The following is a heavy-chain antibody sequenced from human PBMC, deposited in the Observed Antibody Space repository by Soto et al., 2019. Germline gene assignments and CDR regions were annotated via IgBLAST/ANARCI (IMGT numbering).Heavy chain of an antibody. V-gene: IGHV1-69*08. Sequence: QVHLVQSGAEVKKPGSSVKVSCKASGGTFSSYTISWVRQAPGQGLEWMGRIIPILGIANYAQKFQGRVTITADKSTSTAYMELSSLRSEDTAVYYCARDIMGRPSGDYWGQGTLVTVSS. J-gene: IGHJ4*02. CDR2: IIPILGIA. CDR3: ARDIMGRPSGDY. CDR1: GGTFSSYT. D-gene: IGHD3-16*01.